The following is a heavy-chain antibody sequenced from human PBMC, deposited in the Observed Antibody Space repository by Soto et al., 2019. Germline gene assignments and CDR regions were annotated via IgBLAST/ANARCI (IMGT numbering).Heavy chain of an antibody. Sequence: VASVKVSCKASGYTFTSYGISWVRQAPGQGLEWMGWISAYNGNTNYAQKLQGRVTMTTDTSTSTAYMELRSLRSDDTAVYYCASTPSSGWSLTWLDYWGQGTLVTVSS. CDR2: ISAYNGNT. CDR3: ASTPSSGWSLTWLDY. V-gene: IGHV1-18*04. CDR1: GYTFTSYG. J-gene: IGHJ4*02. D-gene: IGHD6-19*01.